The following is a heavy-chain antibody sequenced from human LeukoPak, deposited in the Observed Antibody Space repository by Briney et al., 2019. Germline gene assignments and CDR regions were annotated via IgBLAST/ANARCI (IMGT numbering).Heavy chain of an antibody. CDR1: GFSLSTSGVG. CDR3: AHSNYDILTGYSSFDY. V-gene: IGHV2-5*02. D-gene: IGHD3-9*01. CDR2: IYWDDDK. Sequence: SGPTLVKPTQTLTLTCTFSGFSLSTSGVGVGWIRQPPGKALEWLALIYWDDDKRYSPSMKSRLTITKDTSKHQVVLTMTNMDPVDTATYYCAHSNYDILTGYSSFDYWGQGTLVTVSS. J-gene: IGHJ4*02.